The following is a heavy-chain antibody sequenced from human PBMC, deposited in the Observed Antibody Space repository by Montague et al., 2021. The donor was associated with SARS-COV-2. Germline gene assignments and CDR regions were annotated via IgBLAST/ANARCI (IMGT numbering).Heavy chain of an antibody. Sequence: SETLSLTCSVSDDSITSSTYYWPWIPQPPGKGLEWIGSFYYTGSTYYNPSLQSRVTMSVDTSKKHFSLNLNSVTAADTAVYYCARGRSGFFNPLDYWGQGTLVTVSS. D-gene: IGHD3-3*01. CDR1: DDSITSSTYY. J-gene: IGHJ4*02. V-gene: IGHV4-39*02. CDR3: ARGRSGFFNPLDY. CDR2: FYYTGST.